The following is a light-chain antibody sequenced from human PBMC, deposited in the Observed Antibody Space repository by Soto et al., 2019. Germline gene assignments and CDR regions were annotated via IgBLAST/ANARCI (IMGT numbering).Light chain of an antibody. CDR2: DAS. CDR1: ESISSY. J-gene: IGKJ4*01. V-gene: IGKV3-11*01. Sequence: EIVLTQSPATLSLSPGERATLSCRASESISSYLAWYQQRPGQAPSLLIYDASNRATGIPARFSGSGSGTAFTLTIANLEPEDFAVYYCQQRSKWPLTFGGGTKVE. CDR3: QQRSKWPLT.